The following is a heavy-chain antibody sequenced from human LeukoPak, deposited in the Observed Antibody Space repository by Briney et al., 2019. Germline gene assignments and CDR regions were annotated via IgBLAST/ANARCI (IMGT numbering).Heavy chain of an antibody. Sequence: SETLSLTCAASGYSISSGYYWGWIRQPPGQGLEWIGYIYYSGSTNYNPSLKSRVTISVDTSKNQFSLKLSSVTAADTAVYYCARSVYGGAFDIWGQGTMVTVSS. V-gene: IGHV4-61*01. CDR3: ARSVYGGAFDI. D-gene: IGHD1-14*01. CDR2: IYYSGST. CDR1: GYSISSGYY. J-gene: IGHJ3*02.